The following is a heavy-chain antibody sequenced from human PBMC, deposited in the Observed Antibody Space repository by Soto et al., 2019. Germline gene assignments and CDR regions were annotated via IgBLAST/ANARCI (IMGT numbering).Heavy chain of an antibody. J-gene: IGHJ4*02. D-gene: IGHD3-22*01. CDR1: GFTFSSYG. CDR3: ARDHKYYDSSTNYYFDY. Sequence: GGSLRLSCAASGFTFSSYGMHWVRQAPGKGLEWVAVISYDGSNKYYADSVKGRFTISRDNSKNTLYLQMNSLRAEDTAVYYCARDHKYYDSSTNYYFDYWGQGTLVTVSS. CDR2: ISYDGSNK. V-gene: IGHV3-30*19.